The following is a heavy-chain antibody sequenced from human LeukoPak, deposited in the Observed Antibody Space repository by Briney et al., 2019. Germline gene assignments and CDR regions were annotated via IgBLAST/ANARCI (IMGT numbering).Heavy chain of an antibody. V-gene: IGHV1-2*02. CDR3: ARGEGVLEWLFL. Sequence: AAVKVSCKASGYTFTGYYMHWVRQAPGQGVEWMGWINPNSGGTNYAQKFQGRVTMTRDTYISTAYMELSRLRSDDTAVYYCARGEGVLEWLFLWGEGTLVTVSS. J-gene: IGHJ4*02. CDR2: INPNSGGT. CDR1: GYTFTGYY. D-gene: IGHD3-3*01.